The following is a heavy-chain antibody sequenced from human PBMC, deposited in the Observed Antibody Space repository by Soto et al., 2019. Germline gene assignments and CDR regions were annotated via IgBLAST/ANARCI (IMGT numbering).Heavy chain of an antibody. CDR2: IYSGGST. D-gene: IGHD5-18*01. V-gene: IGHV3-66*04. J-gene: IGHJ4*02. CDR1: GVTVSSNY. CDR3: ARHGYNYGGGYFDY. Sequence: CLRLSCAASGVTVSSNYMSWVRQAPGKGLEWVSVIYSGGSTYCADSVKGRFTISRDNSKNTLYLQMNSLRAEDTAVYYCARHGYNYGGGYFDYWGQGTLVTVSS.